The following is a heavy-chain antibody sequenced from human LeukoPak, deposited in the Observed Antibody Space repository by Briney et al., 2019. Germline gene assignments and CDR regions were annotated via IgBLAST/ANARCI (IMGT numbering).Heavy chain of an antibody. Sequence: ASVKVSCKTSGYTFSSFDVIWVRQATGQGLEWIGWMNPNSLNTGYAQKFRGRVTMTGDTSISTAYMELSSLISEDTAVYYCASGIRNQLLSEYWGQGSLVTVSS. J-gene: IGHJ4*02. D-gene: IGHD2-2*01. V-gene: IGHV1-8*01. CDR3: ASGIRNQLLSEY. CDR2: MNPNSLNT. CDR1: GYTFSSFD.